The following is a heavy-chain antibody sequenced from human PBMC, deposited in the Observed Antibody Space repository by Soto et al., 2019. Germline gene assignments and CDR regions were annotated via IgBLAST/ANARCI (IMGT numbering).Heavy chain of an antibody. CDR2: ISSGSGDI. V-gene: IGHV3-48*02. D-gene: IGHD6-13*01. CDR1: GFTFNTYT. Sequence: PGGSLRLSCAASGFTFNTYTMTWVRQAPGKGLEWVSVISSGSGDIYYADSVKGRFTISRDNAKNSLYLQMNSLRDEDTAVYYCVRASYSSQSKPRMDVWGPGTTVTVSS. CDR3: VRASYSSQSKPRMDV. J-gene: IGHJ6*02.